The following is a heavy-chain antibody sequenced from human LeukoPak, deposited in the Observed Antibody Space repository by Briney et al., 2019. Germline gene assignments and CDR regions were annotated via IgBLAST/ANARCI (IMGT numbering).Heavy chain of an antibody. Sequence: GSLRLSCAVSGFTFSDYYMSWIRQAPGKGLEWISHISGSGSIMYYADSVKGRFTISRDNAKNSLYLQMNSLRVEDTAVYYCARDNGNSYGHNWFDPWGQGTLVTVSS. D-gene: IGHD5-18*01. V-gene: IGHV3-11*01. J-gene: IGHJ5*02. CDR1: GFTFSDYY. CDR2: ISGSGSIM. CDR3: ARDNGNSYGHNWFDP.